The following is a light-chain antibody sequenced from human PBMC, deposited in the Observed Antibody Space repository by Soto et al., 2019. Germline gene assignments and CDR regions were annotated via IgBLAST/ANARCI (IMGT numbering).Light chain of an antibody. CDR3: QQYGSLVT. Sequence: EIVLTQSPGTLSLSPGERATLSCRASQSVSSSYLAWYQHKPGRAPRLLIDDASSRATGIPDRFSGSGSGTDFTLTISRLEPEDLAVYYCQQYGSLVTFGQGTKVEIK. CDR1: QSVSSSY. V-gene: IGKV3-20*01. CDR2: DAS. J-gene: IGKJ1*01.